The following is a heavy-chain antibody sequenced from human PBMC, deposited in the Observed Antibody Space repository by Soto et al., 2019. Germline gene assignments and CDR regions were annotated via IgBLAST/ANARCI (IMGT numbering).Heavy chain of an antibody. V-gene: IGHV4-34*01. Sequence: QVQLQQWGAGLLKPSETLSLTCAVYCGSFSSYYWSWIRHPPGKGLEWIGEINHSGSTNYNQSLKSRLTMSVDTSKDQFSLKMSSVTAADTAVYYCARTSRFDCWGKGTLVTVSS. CDR3: ARTSRFDC. D-gene: IGHD6-6*01. CDR1: CGSFSSYY. CDR2: INHSGST. J-gene: IGHJ4*02.